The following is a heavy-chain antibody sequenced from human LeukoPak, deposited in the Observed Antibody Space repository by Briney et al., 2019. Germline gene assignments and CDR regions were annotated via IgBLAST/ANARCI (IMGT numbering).Heavy chain of an antibody. Sequence: GGSLRLSCAASGFTVSSNYMSWVRQAPGKGLEWGSVIYSGGSTYYADSVKGRFTISRDNSKNTLYLQMNSLRAEDTAVYYCARTPIPVVVVAATYYYYGMDVWGQGTTVTVSS. CDR3: ARTPIPVVVVAATYYYYGMDV. D-gene: IGHD2-15*01. J-gene: IGHJ6*02. CDR2: IYSGGST. CDR1: GFTVSSNY. V-gene: IGHV3-53*01.